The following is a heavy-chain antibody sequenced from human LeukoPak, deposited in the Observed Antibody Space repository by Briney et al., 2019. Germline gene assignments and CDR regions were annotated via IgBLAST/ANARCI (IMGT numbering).Heavy chain of an antibody. D-gene: IGHD4-23*01. V-gene: IGHV3-7*03. CDR1: GFPFSSYW. Sequence: GGSLRLSCVASGFPFSSYWMTWVRQAPGKGLEWVANIKEDGSEKYYVDSMKGRFTISRDNAKNSLYLQMSSLRVEDTAVYYCARDRTGGYFDYWGQGTLVTVSS. CDR2: IKEDGSEK. CDR3: ARDRTGGYFDY. J-gene: IGHJ4*02.